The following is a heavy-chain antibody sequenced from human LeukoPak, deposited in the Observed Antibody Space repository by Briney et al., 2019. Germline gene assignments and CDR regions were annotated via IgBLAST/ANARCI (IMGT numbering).Heavy chain of an antibody. V-gene: IGHV1-18*01. CDR1: GYTFINYA. Sequence: ASVKVSCKTSGYTFINYAITWVRQAPGHGLEWMGRIRADNGHTSYTHNLQGRVTMTTGTATSTAYMELRSLRSADTAIYYCAREWGHYYDAWGQGTVVTVSP. D-gene: IGHD3-22*01. J-gene: IGHJ3*01. CDR3: AREWGHYYDA. CDR2: IRADNGHT.